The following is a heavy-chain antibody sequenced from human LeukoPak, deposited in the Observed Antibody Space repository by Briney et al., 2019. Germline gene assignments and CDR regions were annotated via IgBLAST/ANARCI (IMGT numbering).Heavy chain of an antibody. J-gene: IGHJ4*02. V-gene: IGHV3-48*04. CDR3: ARARPLGY. CDR2: ISSNSSNI. Sequence: SVRLSCAACGFTFRSYCMIWVRQAPGKGLEGVSYISSNSSNIYYTDSVKGRFTISRDHAQNSLYRQTNSLIGADTCVYYCARARPLGYWGQGNLVTVSS. CDR1: GFTFRSYC.